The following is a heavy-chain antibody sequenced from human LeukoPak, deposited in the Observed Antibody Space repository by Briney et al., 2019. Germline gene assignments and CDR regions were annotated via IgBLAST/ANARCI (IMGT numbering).Heavy chain of an antibody. CDR1: GGTFSSYA. CDR2: IIPIFGTA. Sequence: ASVKVSCKASGGTFSSYAISWVRQAPGQGLEWMGRIIPIFGTANYAQKFQGRVTITTDESTSTAYMELSSLRSEDTAVYYCASDVDGMVRRGPPHFDYWGQGTLVTVSS. D-gene: IGHD3-10*01. J-gene: IGHJ4*02. CDR3: ASDVDGMVRRGPPHFDY. V-gene: IGHV1-69*05.